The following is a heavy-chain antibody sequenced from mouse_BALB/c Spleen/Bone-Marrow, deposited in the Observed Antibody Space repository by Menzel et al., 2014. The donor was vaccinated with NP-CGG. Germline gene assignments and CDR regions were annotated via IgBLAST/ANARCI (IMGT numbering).Heavy chain of an antibody. V-gene: IGHV1-87*01. J-gene: IGHJ2*01. D-gene: IGHD2-12*01. CDR2: IYPGDGDT. CDR1: GYTFTSYW. Sequence: VQLQQSGAELARPGASVKLSCKASGYTFTSYWMQWVKQRPGQGLEWIGAIYPGDGDTRYTQKFKGKATLTADKSSSTAYMQLSSLASEGSAVYYCARRRREYYFDYWGQGTTLTVSS. CDR3: ARRRREYYFDY.